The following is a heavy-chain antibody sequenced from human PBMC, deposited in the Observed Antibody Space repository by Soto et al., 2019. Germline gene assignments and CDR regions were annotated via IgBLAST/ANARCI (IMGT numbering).Heavy chain of an antibody. Sequence: GGSLRLSCAASGFNFSSYWMSWVRQAPGKGLEWVANIKQDGSEKYYVDSVKGRFTISRDNAKNSLYLQMNSLRAEDTAVYYCASEGPSFIQLWPHFDYWGQGTL. J-gene: IGHJ4*02. CDR2: IKQDGSEK. CDR3: ASEGPSFIQLWPHFDY. V-gene: IGHV3-7*03. D-gene: IGHD5-18*01. CDR1: GFNFSSYW.